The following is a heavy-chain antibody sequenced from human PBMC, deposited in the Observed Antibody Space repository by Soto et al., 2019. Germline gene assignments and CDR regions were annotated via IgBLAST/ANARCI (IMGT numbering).Heavy chain of an antibody. D-gene: IGHD3-9*01. CDR1: GDSLSGYA. CDR2: ITFRGAT. J-gene: IGHJ5*02. Sequence: ASETLSLTCDVHGDSLSGYAWSWIRQPPGKGLEWIGEITFRGATNYHPSLKSRLSMSVDTSKNRISLNVSSVTAADTALYFCARKLEASIRHVEWFSYKWFDPWGPGTLVTVSS. V-gene: IGHV4-34*01. CDR3: ARKLEASIRHVEWFSYKWFDP.